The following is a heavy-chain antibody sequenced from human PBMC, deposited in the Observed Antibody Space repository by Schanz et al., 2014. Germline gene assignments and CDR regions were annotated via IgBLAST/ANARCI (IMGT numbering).Heavy chain of an antibody. CDR1: GFTFSIYA. D-gene: IGHD2-2*01. CDR3: ARAGYDADNWFDP. Sequence: EVQLVESGGGLVQPGGSLRLSCSASGFTFSIYAMHWVRQAPGKGLLWVSSISGTGGDDTYYADSVKGRFTISRDNSKNTLFLQMNSLRAEDTAVYYCARAGYDADNWFDPWGQGTLVTVSS. V-gene: IGHV3-23*04. CDR2: ISGTGGDDT. J-gene: IGHJ5*02.